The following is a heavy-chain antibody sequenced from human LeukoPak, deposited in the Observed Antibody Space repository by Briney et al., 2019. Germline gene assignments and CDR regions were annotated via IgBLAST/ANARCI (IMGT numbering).Heavy chain of an antibody. Sequence: SETLSLTCTVSGYSISSGYYWGWIRQPPGKGLEWIGSIYHSGSTYYNPSLKSRVTISVDTSKNQFSLKLSSVTAAEKAVYYCARGGWLEYFDYWGQGTLVTVSS. V-gene: IGHV4-38-2*02. CDR1: GYSISSGYY. J-gene: IGHJ4*02. D-gene: IGHD6-19*01. CDR3: ARGGWLEYFDY. CDR2: IYHSGST.